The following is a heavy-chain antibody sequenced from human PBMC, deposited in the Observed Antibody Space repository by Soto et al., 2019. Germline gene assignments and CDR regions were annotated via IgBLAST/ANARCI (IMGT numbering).Heavy chain of an antibody. Sequence: EVQLLESGGGLVQPGGSLRLSCAASGFTFSSYAMSWVRQAPGKGLEWVSAISGSGGSTYYADSVKGRFTISRDNSKNTLYLQMNSLRAEDTAGYYCANVWFGELFSDYWGQGTLVTVSS. J-gene: IGHJ4*02. CDR3: ANVWFGELFSDY. V-gene: IGHV3-23*01. CDR2: ISGSGGST. D-gene: IGHD3-10*01. CDR1: GFTFSSYA.